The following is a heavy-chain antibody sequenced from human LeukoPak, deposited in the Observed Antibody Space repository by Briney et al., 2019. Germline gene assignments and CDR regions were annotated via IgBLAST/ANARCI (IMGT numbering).Heavy chain of an antibody. CDR2: ISAYNGNT. CDR1: GYTFTSYG. D-gene: IGHD3-9*01. Sequence: ASVKVSCKASGYTFTSYGISWVRQAPGQGLEWMGWISAYNGNTNYAQKLQGRVTMTTDTSTSTAYMELRSLRSDDTAVYYCARLLSDILTGYYSALGYWGQGTLVTVSS. CDR3: ARLLSDILTGYYSALGY. J-gene: IGHJ4*02. V-gene: IGHV1-18*01.